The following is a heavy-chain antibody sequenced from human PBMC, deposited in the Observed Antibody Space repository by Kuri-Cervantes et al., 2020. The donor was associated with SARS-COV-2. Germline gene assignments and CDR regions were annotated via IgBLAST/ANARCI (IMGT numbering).Heavy chain of an antibody. CDR2: INPSGGST. D-gene: IGHD3-3*01. CDR1: GYTFTSYY. Sequence: GGSLRLSCKASGYTFTSYYMHWVRQAPGQGLEWMGIINPSGGSTSYAQKFQGRVTMTRDTSTSTVYMELSSLRSEDTAVYYCAREGIFGVVHQVPMRYYYMDVWGKGTTVTVSS. J-gene: IGHJ6*03. CDR3: AREGIFGVVHQVPMRYYYMDV. V-gene: IGHV1-46*01.